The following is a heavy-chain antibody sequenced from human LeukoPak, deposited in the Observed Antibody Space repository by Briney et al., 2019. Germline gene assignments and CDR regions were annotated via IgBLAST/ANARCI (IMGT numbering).Heavy chain of an antibody. Sequence: GGSLRLPCAASGFTFSNAWMSWVRQAPGKGLEWVGRIKSKTDGGTTDYAAPVKGRFTISRDDSKNTLSLQMNSLKTEDTAVYYCATHLTYHDFWSTGIYYYYYAMDVWGQGTTVTVSS. CDR1: GFTFSNAW. CDR3: ATHLTYHDFWSTGIYYYYYAMDV. D-gene: IGHD3-3*01. V-gene: IGHV3-15*01. CDR2: IKSKTDGGTT. J-gene: IGHJ6*02.